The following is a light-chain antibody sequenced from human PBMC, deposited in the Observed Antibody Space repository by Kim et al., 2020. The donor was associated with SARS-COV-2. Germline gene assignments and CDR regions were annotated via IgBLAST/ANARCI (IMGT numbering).Light chain of an antibody. CDR2: GAA. Sequence: SPGEGATLSCRASQSVSSNLACYQQKPGQAPRLLIYGAATRATGIPARFSGSGSGTEFTLTISSLQSEDFAVYYCQQYNNWPPWTFGQGTKVDIK. V-gene: IGKV3-15*01. CDR3: QQYNNWPPWT. J-gene: IGKJ1*01. CDR1: QSVSSN.